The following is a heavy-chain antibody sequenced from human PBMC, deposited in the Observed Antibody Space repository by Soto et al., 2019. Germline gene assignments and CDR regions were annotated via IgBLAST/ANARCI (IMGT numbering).Heavy chain of an antibody. CDR2: IYWDDDK. CDR3: ARRRVTMFRDSFDY. CDR1: GFSLSTTGVG. Sequence: QITLKESGPTQLKPTQTLTLTCTFSGFSLSTTGVGVAWFRQPPGRALEWLALIYWDDDKQYSPSLKSRLTITKNPSRNQVVLTMTSMDPLDTGTFYCARRRVTMFRDSFDYWGRGTLVTVSS. V-gene: IGHV2-5*02. D-gene: IGHD3-10*01. J-gene: IGHJ4*02.